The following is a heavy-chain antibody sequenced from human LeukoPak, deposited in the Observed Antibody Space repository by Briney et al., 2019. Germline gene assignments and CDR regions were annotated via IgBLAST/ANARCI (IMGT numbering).Heavy chain of an antibody. CDR2: ISSSSSYI. D-gene: IGHD3-22*01. CDR3: ARDQGVPDSSGYTNWFDP. J-gene: IGHJ5*02. CDR1: GFTFSSYS. Sequence: GGSLRLSCAASGFTFSSYSMNWVRQAPGKGLEWVSSISSSSSYIYYADSVKGRFTISRDNAKNSLYLQMNSLRAEDTAVYYCARDQGVPDSSGYTNWFDPWGQGTLVTASS. V-gene: IGHV3-21*01.